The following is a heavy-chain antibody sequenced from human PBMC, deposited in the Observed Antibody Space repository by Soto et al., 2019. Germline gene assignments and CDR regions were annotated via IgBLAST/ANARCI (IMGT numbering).Heavy chain of an antibody. D-gene: IGHD1-26*01. CDR1: GYSFTSYW. CDR2: IGPSDSYT. V-gene: IGHV5-10-1*01. CDR3: VSSGDFDY. J-gene: IGHJ4*02. Sequence: GESLKISCKGSGYSFTSYWISWVRQMPGKGLEWVGRIGPSDSYTNYSPSFQGHVTISADKSISTAYLQWSSLKASDTAMYYCVSSGDFDYWGQGTLVTVSS.